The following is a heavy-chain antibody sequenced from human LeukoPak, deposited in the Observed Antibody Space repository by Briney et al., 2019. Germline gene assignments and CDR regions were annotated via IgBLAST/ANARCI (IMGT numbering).Heavy chain of an antibody. D-gene: IGHD2-15*01. CDR3: ARGDCSGVSCYSVDS. CDR2: MNPNSGNT. V-gene: IGHV1-8*01. CDR1: GYTFTSYD. J-gene: IGHJ4*02. Sequence: ASVKVSCKASGYTFTSYDINWVRQAAGQGLEWMGWMNPNSGNTGYAQKFQGRVTMTRNTSISTAYMELSSLRSDDTAVYFCARGDCSGVSCYSVDSWGQGTLVTVSS.